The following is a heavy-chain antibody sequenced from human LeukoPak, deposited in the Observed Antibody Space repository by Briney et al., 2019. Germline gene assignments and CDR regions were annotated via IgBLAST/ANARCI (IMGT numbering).Heavy chain of an antibody. CDR3: ARDTSIFGVATEFDY. CDR1: GYTFTGYY. Sequence: ASVKVSCKASGYTFTGYYMHWVRQAPGQGLEWMGWINPNSGGTNYAQKFQGWVTMTRDTSISTAYMELSRLRSDDTAVYYCARDTSIFGVATEFDYWGQGTLVTVSS. D-gene: IGHD3-3*01. V-gene: IGHV1-2*04. J-gene: IGHJ4*02. CDR2: INPNSGGT.